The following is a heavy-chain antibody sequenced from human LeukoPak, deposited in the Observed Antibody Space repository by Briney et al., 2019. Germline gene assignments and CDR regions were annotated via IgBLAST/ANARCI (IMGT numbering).Heavy chain of an antibody. D-gene: IGHD6-13*01. Sequence: GASVKVSCKASGYTFSDYYLHWVRQAPGRGLEWVGWINPNSGGTNFAQKFRGRVTMTRDTSITTAYMELTRLKSDDTAVYYCARGGVRTAASSLGYWGQGTLVTVSS. V-gene: IGHV1-2*02. CDR2: INPNSGGT. CDR1: GYTFSDYY. J-gene: IGHJ4*01. CDR3: ARGGVRTAASSLGY.